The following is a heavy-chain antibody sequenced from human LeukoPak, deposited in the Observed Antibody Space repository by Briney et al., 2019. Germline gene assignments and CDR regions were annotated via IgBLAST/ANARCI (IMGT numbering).Heavy chain of an antibody. J-gene: IGHJ4*02. Sequence: SETLSLTCTVSGVSSSSSYGSWIRQPPGKGLEWIGYIFYTGDSNPNPSFKSRVSISLDTSKDQISLKLSSVTAADTAVYYCARHRFASPLDSWGQGTLVTVSS. CDR1: GVSSSSSY. CDR2: IFYTGDS. V-gene: IGHV4-59*08. D-gene: IGHD2-21*01. CDR3: ARHRFASPLDS.